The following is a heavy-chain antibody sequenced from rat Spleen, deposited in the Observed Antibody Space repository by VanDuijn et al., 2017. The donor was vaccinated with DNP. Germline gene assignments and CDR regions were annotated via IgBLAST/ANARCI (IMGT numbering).Heavy chain of an antibody. CDR1: GFSLASYN. Sequence: QVRLKESGPGLVQPSQTLSLTCAVSGFSLASYNVHWVRQPPGKGLEWMGVIWKHGATRYNSALKSRLSFSKATSKSQVFLQLNSLQTEDTATYYCARDLIIRDTTSAMDAWGQGTSVTVSS. CDR2: IWKHGAT. J-gene: IGHJ4*01. CDR3: ARDLIIRDTTSAMDA. D-gene: IGHD4-3*01. V-gene: IGHV2-41*01.